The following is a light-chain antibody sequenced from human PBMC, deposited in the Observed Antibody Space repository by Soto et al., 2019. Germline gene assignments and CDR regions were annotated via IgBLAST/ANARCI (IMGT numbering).Light chain of an antibody. V-gene: IGKV1-5*01. CDR2: DAS. Sequence: DVQMTQSPSTLSASMGDRVFITCRASQSVGTWLAWYQQKPGKAPDLLIYDASNLESGVPSRFSGSGSGTEFTLTINGLQPADFATYYCQQYYVYPLTFGGGTKVEIE. CDR1: QSVGTW. J-gene: IGKJ4*01. CDR3: QQYYVYPLT.